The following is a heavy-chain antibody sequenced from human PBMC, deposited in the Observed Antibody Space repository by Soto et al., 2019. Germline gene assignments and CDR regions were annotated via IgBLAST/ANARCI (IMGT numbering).Heavy chain of an antibody. CDR1: GGSISSSSYY. CDR2: IYYSGST. V-gene: IGHV4-39*01. CDR3: ARHVSQGYCSSTSCYDYYYYMDV. Sequence: PSETLSLTCTVSGGSISSSSYYWGWIRQPPGKGLEWIGSIYYSGSTYYNPSLKSRVTISVDTSKNHFSLKLSSVTAADTAVFYCARHVSQGYCSSTSCYDYYYYMDVWGKGTTVT. J-gene: IGHJ6*03. D-gene: IGHD2-2*01.